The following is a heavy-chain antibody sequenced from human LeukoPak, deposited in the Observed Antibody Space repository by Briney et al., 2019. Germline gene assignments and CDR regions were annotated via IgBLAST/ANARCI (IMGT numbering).Heavy chain of an antibody. D-gene: IGHD3-16*01. CDR1: GVSFSGYY. V-gene: IGHV4-34*01. Sequence: SETLSLTCAVYGVSFSGYYWSWIRQPPGKGLEWIGEIDHSGSTNYNPSLKSRVTISVDTSKNQFSLKLSSVTAADTAVYYCASRWGAFDYWGQGTLVTVSS. CDR3: ASRWGAFDY. CDR2: IDHSGST. J-gene: IGHJ4*02.